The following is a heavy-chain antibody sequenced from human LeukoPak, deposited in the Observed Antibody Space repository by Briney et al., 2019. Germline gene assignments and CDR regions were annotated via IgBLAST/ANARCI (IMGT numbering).Heavy chain of an antibody. CDR3: ARRYCSGGSCSWYYFDY. Sequence: ASVKVSCKASGYTFTSYGISWVRQAPGQGLEWMGWISAYNGNTNYAQYLQGRVTMTTDTSTSTAYMELRSLRPDDTAVYYCARRYCSGGSCSWYYFDYWGQGTLVTVSS. CDR1: GYTFTSYG. CDR2: ISAYNGNT. V-gene: IGHV1-18*01. J-gene: IGHJ4*02. D-gene: IGHD2-15*01.